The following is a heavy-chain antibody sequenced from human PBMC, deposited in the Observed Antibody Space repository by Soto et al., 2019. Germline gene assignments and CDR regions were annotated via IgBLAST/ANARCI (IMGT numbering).Heavy chain of an antibody. Sequence: ASVKVSCKASGYPFTGYYIHWVRQAPGQGLEWVGWINPDSGDTNYAQKFQGRVTMTRDTSISTVYMDLSSLKSDDTAVYYCARVGGFSYCGGDCYSVWAQGTPVTVSS. J-gene: IGHJ1*01. D-gene: IGHD2-21*02. CDR2: INPDSGDT. CDR3: ARVGGFSYCGGDCYSV. CDR1: GYPFTGYY. V-gene: IGHV1-2*02.